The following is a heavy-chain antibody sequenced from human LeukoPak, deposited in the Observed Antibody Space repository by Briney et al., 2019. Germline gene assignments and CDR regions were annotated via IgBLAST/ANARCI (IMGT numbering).Heavy chain of an antibody. CDR3: ARDRHQWMDSTWQYCFDY. V-gene: IGHV3-48*01. Sequence: GGSLRLSCAASGFTFSTYSMNWVRQAPGRGLEWVAYISSSSSRIYYADSVKGRFTISRDNSKLYLQMNNLRAEDTAVYHCARDRHQWMDSTWQYCFDYWGQGILVTVSS. J-gene: IGHJ4*02. CDR2: ISSSSSRI. CDR1: GFTFSTYS. D-gene: IGHD6-19*01.